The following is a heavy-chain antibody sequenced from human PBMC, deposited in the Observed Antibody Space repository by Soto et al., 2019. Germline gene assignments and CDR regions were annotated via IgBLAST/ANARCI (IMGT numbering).Heavy chain of an antibody. V-gene: IGHV4-59*08. CDR1: GGSISSYY. J-gene: IGHJ3*02. Sequence: SETLSLTCTVSGGSISSYYWSWIRQPPGKGLEWIGYIYYSGSTNYNPSLKSRVTISVDTSKNQFSLKLSSVTAADTAVYYCATGHYDILTGYYGAFDILGQGTMVTVSS. CDR2: IYYSGST. CDR3: ATGHYDILTGYYGAFDI. D-gene: IGHD3-9*01.